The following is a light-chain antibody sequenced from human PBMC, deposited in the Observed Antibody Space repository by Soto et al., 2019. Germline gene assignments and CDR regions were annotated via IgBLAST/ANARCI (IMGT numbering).Light chain of an antibody. CDR3: SSYTSSSTLV. V-gene: IGLV2-14*03. Sequence: QSALTQPASLCGSAGQSITISCTGTSSDVGGYKYVSWYQQHPGKAPKLMIYDVSDRPSGVSNRFSGSKSGSTASLTISGLQAEDEADYYCSSYTSSSTLVFGGGTKLTVL. CDR1: SSDVGGYKY. CDR2: DVS. J-gene: IGLJ2*01.